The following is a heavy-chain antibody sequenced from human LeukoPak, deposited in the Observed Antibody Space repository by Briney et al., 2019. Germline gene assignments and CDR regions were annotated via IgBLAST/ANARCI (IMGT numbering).Heavy chain of an antibody. Sequence: EASVKVSCKASGYTFTSYGISWVRQAPGQGLEWMGWISAYNGNTNYAQKLQGRVTMTTDTSTSTAYMELRSLRSDDTAVYYCARDWEWELGSPGDAFDIWGQGTMVTVSS. V-gene: IGHV1-18*01. D-gene: IGHD1-26*01. CDR2: ISAYNGNT. J-gene: IGHJ3*02. CDR1: GYTFTSYG. CDR3: ARDWEWELGSPGDAFDI.